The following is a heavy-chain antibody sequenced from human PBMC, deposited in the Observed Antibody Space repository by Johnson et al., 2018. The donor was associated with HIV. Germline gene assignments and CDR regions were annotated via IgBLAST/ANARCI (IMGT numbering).Heavy chain of an antibody. CDR1: GFTFDDYA. CDR2: LSWNRGSI. D-gene: IGHD4-11*01. Sequence: VQLVESGGGVVQPGRSLRLSCAASGFTFDDYAMHWVRQAPGKGLEWVSGLSWNRGSIGSADSVKGRFTISRDNAKNSLYLQMNGLRAEDTAVYYCARNEYSNYGGRDAFDIWGQGTMVTVPS. CDR3: ARNEYSNYGGRDAFDI. J-gene: IGHJ3*02. V-gene: IGHV3-9*01.